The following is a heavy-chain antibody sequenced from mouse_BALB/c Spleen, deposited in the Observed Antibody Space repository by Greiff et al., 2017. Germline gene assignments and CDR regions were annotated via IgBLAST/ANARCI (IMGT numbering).Heavy chain of an antibody. CDR1: GFNIKDTY. D-gene: IGHD2-4*01. CDR2: LDPANGTT. Sequence: EVQLQQSGAELVKPGASVKLSCTASGFNIKDTYMHWVKQRPEQGLEWIGRLDPANGTTKYDPKFQGKATITADTSSNTAYLQLSSLTSEDTAVYYCARDYDYDWYFEVWGAGTTVTVSS. J-gene: IGHJ1*01. CDR3: ARDYDYDWYFEV. V-gene: IGHV14-3*02.